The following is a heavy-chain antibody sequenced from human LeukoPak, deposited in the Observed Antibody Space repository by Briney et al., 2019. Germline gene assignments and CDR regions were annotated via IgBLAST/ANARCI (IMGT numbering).Heavy chain of an antibody. Sequence: ASVKVSCKASGYTFTGYGISWERQAPGQGLEWMGWISAYNGNTNYAQKLQGRVTMTTDTSTSTAYMELRSLRSDDTAVYYCARDDIVVVVAATYWVYWGQGTLVTVSS. CDR2: ISAYNGNT. V-gene: IGHV1-18*01. D-gene: IGHD2-15*01. J-gene: IGHJ4*02. CDR3: ARDDIVVVVAATYWVY. CDR1: GYTFTGYG.